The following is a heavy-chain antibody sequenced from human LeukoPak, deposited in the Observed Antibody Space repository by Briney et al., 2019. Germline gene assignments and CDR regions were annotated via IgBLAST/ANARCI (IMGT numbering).Heavy chain of an antibody. CDR3: ARVNYDFWSGYYHHLDY. CDR1: GYTYTGYY. Sequence: ASVKVSCKASGYTYTGYYMHWVRQAPGQGLEWMGWINPNSGGTNYAQKFQGRVTMTRDTSISTAYMELSRLRSDDTAVYHCARVNYDFWSGYYHHLDYWGQGTLVTVSS. CDR2: INPNSGGT. J-gene: IGHJ4*02. V-gene: IGHV1-2*02. D-gene: IGHD3-3*01.